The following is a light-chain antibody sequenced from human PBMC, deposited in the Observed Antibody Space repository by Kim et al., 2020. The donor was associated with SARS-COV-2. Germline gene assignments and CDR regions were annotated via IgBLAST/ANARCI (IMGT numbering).Light chain of an antibody. CDR2: DVS. V-gene: IGLV2-14*03. Sequence: GQSITISFTGTSSDVGGYNYVSWYQQHPGKAPKLMIYDVSNRPSGVSNRFSGSKSGNTASLTISGLQAEDEADYYCSSYTSSSSGVFGGGTQLTVL. J-gene: IGLJ3*02. CDR1: SSDVGGYNY. CDR3: SSYTSSSSGV.